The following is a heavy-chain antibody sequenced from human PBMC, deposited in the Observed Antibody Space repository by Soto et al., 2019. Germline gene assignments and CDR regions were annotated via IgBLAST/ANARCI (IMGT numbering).Heavy chain of an antibody. V-gene: IGHV4-31*03. CDR3: ARKPNLGDLPLGY. CDR1: GGSITSGDYY. D-gene: IGHD3-16*01. J-gene: IGHJ4*02. CDR2: ISYSGRT. Sequence: SETLSLTCTVSGGSITSGDYYSSWIRQHPGKGLEWIGYISYSGRTYYNPSLKSRVTMSMDTSRNQFSLKLSSVTAADKTVYYVARKPNLGDLPLGYWGQGTLVTVSS.